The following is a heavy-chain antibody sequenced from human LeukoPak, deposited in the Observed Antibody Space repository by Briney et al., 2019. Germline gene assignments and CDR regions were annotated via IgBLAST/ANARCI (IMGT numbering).Heavy chain of an antibody. CDR1: GFTFSNYW. CDR2: INQYGNDK. V-gene: IGHV3-7*01. J-gene: IGHJ4*02. CDR3: LREETIVVIREPPP. Sequence: GGSLRLSCAAYGFTFSNYWMSWVRQAPGKGLEWVANINQYGNDKYYVDSVKGRFTISRDNAKNSLYLQMNSLRAEDTAIYYCLREETIVVIREPPPRGQGTLVTVSS. D-gene: IGHD3-22*01.